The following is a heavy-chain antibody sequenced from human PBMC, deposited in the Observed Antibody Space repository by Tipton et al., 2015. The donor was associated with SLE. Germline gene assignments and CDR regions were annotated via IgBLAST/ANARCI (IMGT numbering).Heavy chain of an antibody. CDR2: IYYSGST. Sequence: TLSLTCTVPGGSISSSSYFWSWIRQPPGKGLEWIGYIYYSGSTNYNPSLKSRVTISVDTSKNQFSLKLSSVTAADTAVYYCARGKKWGPADYWGQGTLVTVSS. D-gene: IGHD1-26*01. J-gene: IGHJ4*02. V-gene: IGHV4-61*05. CDR3: ARGKKWGPADY. CDR1: GGSISSSSYF.